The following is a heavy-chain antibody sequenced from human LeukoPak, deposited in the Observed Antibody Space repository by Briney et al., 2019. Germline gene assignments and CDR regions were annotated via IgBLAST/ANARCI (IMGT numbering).Heavy chain of an antibody. D-gene: IGHD1-26*01. CDR3: TTDPPRFELVDY. CDR1: GFTFSNAW. V-gene: IGHV3-15*01. CDR2: IKSKTDGGTT. Sequence: GGSLRLSCAASGFTFSNAWMSWVRQAPGKGLEWVGRIKSKTDGGTTDYAAPVKGRFTISRDDSKNTLYLQMNSPKTEDTAVYYCTTDPPRFELVDYWGQGTLVTVSS. J-gene: IGHJ4*02.